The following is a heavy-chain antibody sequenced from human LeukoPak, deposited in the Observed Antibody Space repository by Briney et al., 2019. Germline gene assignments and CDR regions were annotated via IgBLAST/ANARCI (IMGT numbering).Heavy chain of an antibody. V-gene: IGHV5-51*01. CDR2: IYPADSDT. CDR3: ARVLAGANYFDH. CDR1: GYTFTSYW. J-gene: IGHJ4*02. Sequence: GESLKISCKASGYTFTSYWIGWVRQMPGKGLEWMGFIYPADSDTRYSPPFQGQVTISADKSISTAYLQWSSLKASDTAMYYCARVLAGANYFDHWGQETMVTVSS.